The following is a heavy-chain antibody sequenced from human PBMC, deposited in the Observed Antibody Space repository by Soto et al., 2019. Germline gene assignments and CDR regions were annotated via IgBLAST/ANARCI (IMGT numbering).Heavy chain of an antibody. J-gene: IGHJ4*02. Sequence: SETLSLTCTVSGGSVSSYYWSWIRHPAGKGLERIGRIYISGSTNHNPSVKSRVTLSADTSKKQFSLKLSSVTAADTAVYYCARERRELDWLLVFDYGGQGALVTVSS. D-gene: IGHD3-9*01. CDR1: GGSVSSYY. CDR2: IYISGST. V-gene: IGHV4-4*07. CDR3: ARERRELDWLLVFDY.